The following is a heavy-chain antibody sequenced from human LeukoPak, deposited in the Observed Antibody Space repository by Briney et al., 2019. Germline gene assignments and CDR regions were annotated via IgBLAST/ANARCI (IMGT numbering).Heavy chain of an antibody. V-gene: IGHV3-48*01. CDR3: AKSPTVAGPSPFDY. CDR1: GFTFSSYS. CDR2: ISSSSSTI. J-gene: IGHJ4*02. Sequence: GGSLRLSCAASGFTFSSYSMNWVRQAPGTGVEWVSYISSSSSTIYYADSVKGRFTISRDNAKNSLYLQMNSLGAEDTAVYYCAKSPTVAGPSPFDYWGQGTLVTVSS. D-gene: IGHD6-19*01.